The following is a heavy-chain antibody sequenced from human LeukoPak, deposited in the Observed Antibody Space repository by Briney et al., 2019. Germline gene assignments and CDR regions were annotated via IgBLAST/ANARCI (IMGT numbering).Heavy chain of an antibody. CDR2: ISGSGGST. V-gene: IGHV3-23*01. CDR1: GFTFSSYA. CDR3: AKDSTSLLWFGELSVY. Sequence: GGSLRLSCAASGFTFSSYAMSWVRQAPGKGLEWVSAISGSGGSTYYADSVRGRFTISRDNSKNTLYLQMNSLRAEDTAVYYCAKDSTSLLWFGELSVYWGQGTLVTVSS. J-gene: IGHJ4*02. D-gene: IGHD3-10*01.